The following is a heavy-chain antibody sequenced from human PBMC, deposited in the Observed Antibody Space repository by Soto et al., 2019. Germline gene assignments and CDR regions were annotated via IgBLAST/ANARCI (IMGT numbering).Heavy chain of an antibody. CDR2: IYHSGST. CDR1: GGSISSSNW. D-gene: IGHD1-26*01. Sequence: SETLSLTCAVSGGSISSSNWWSWVRQPPGKGLEWIGEIYHSGSTNYNPSLKSRVTISVDKSKNQFSLKLSSVTAADTAVYYCAMTISGGSSYYYYYGMDVWGQGTTVTVSS. J-gene: IGHJ6*02. CDR3: AMTISGGSSYYYYYGMDV. V-gene: IGHV4-4*02.